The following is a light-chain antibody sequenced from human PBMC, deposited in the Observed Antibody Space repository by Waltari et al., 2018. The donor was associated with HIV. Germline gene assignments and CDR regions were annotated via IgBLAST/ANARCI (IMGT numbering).Light chain of an antibody. CDR3: LQSFITPLT. J-gene: IGKJ3*01. V-gene: IGKV1-39*01. Sequence: DIQMTQSPSPLSASVGDRVTITCRASQNIDNFLSWYQQKPGKAPRLLIYGTSDVQSGVPSRFSGSGYGTDFTLTISTLQPEDFATYFCLQSFITPLTFGPGTKVDLK. CDR1: QNIDNF. CDR2: GTS.